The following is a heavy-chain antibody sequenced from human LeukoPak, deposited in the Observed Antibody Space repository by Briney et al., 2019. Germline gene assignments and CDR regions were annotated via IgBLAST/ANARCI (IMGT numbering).Heavy chain of an antibody. CDR2: ISSSSSYI. CDR1: GFTFSSYS. CDR3: VESRDGYNYDPDY. V-gene: IGHV3-21*01. D-gene: IGHD5-24*01. J-gene: IGHJ4*02. Sequence: GGSLRLSCAASGFTFSSYSMNWVRQAPGKGLEWVSSISSSSSYIYYADSVKGRFTISRDNAKNSLYLQMNSLRAEDTAVYYCVESRDGYNYDPDYWGQGTLVTVSS.